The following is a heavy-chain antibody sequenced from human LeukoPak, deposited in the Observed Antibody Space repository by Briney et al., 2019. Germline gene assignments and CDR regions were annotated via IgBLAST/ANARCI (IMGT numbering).Heavy chain of an antibody. CDR1: GGSINTDNW. V-gene: IGHV4-4*02. D-gene: IGHD6-19*01. Sequence: PSETPCLTCAVSGGSINTDNWWGWGRPSPGAGLVGVGEIYHGVTTNYNPSLNNRATISVDKSKNQLSLKLISVTAADTAVYYCARDGDVYVSGWYRGGFDHWGQGILVTVSS. CDR2: IYHGVTT. CDR3: ARDGDVYVSGWYRGGFDH. J-gene: IGHJ4*02.